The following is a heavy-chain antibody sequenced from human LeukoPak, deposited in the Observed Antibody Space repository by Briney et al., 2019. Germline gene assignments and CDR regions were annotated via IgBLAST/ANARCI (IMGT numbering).Heavy chain of an antibody. D-gene: IGHD2-8*01. CDR3: STDNDDF. V-gene: IGHV1-69-2*01. CDR2: VDPEDGET. CDR1: GYTFTHYY. Sequence: APVKLSCKASGYTFTHYYMHWLKQAPGKGLEWMGRVDPEDGETTYAEKFQGRVTITADTSRDTAYMELSSLRSEDTAVYYCSTDNDDFWGQGTLVTVSS. J-gene: IGHJ4*02.